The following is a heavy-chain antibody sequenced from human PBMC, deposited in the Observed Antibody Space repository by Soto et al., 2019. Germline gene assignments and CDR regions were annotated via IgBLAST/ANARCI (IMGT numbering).Heavy chain of an antibody. J-gene: IGHJ6*02. V-gene: IGHV3-30-3*01. D-gene: IGHD4-17*01. CDR2: ISYDGSNK. CDR1: GFTFSIYA. CDR3: ARAMAGHVYGDYARYDYGMDV. Sequence: LRLCCAASGFTFSIYAMHWVRHAPGKGLEWVAVISYDGSNKYYADSVKGRFTISRDNSKNTLYLQMNSLRAEDTAVYYCARAMAGHVYGDYARYDYGMDVWGQGTTVTVSS.